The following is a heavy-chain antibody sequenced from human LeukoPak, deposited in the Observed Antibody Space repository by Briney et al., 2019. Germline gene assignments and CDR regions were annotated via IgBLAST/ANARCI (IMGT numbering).Heavy chain of an antibody. CDR1: GGSISSSSYY. Sequence: PSETLSLTCTVSGGSISSSSYYWGWIRQPPGKGLEWIGSIYYSGSTYHNPSLKSRVTISVDTSKNQFSLKLSSVTAADTAVYYCARPKGSDSSSQFDPWGQGTLVTVSS. V-gene: IGHV4-39*01. CDR3: ARPKGSDSSSQFDP. J-gene: IGHJ5*02. D-gene: IGHD6-13*01. CDR2: IYYSGST.